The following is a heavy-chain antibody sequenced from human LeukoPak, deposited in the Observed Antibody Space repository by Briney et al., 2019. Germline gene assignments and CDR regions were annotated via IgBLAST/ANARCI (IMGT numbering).Heavy chain of an antibody. CDR1: GFTVRSNY. Sequence: GGSLRLSCAASGFTVRSNYMSWVRHAPGKGLEWVSVIYRGGTTYYANSVTGRFTISRDNSKNTLYLQMNSLRAEDTAVYYCARDSSGYHFDDWGQGTLVTVSS. CDR3: ARDSSGYHFDD. J-gene: IGHJ4*02. V-gene: IGHV3-66*01. D-gene: IGHD3-22*01. CDR2: IYRGGTT.